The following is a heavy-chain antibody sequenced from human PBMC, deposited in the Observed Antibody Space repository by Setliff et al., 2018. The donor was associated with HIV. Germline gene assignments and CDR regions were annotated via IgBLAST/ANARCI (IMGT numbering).Heavy chain of an antibody. J-gene: IGHJ3*01. V-gene: IGHV5-51*01. CDR3: ARQPSGFLNPKDSFDF. CDR1: GYNFANYW. CDR2: IYPGDSDT. Sequence: GESLTISCKASGYNFANYWIGWVRQRPGKGLEWMGIIYPGDSDTKYSPSFQGQVSISADKSTSTAFLQWISLKASDTATYYCARQPSGFLNPKDSFDFWGQGTRVTVSS.